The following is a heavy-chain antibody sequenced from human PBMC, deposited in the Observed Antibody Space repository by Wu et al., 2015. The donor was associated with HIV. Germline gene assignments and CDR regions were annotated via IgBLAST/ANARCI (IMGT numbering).Heavy chain of an antibody. V-gene: IGHV1-69*12. D-gene: IGHD1-1*01. CDR3: ARGRTTGTTVSLDAFDI. J-gene: IGHJ3*02. CDR1: GDTFDNYG. Sequence: QVQLVQSGADVKKPGSSVKVSCKASGDTFDNYGVAWVRQAPGQGLEWMGDIIPAFGTTNYAQRFQGRVTLTADESTNTAYMALSGLRSEDTAVYYCARGRTTGTTVSLDAFDIWGQGTMVTVSS. CDR2: IIPAFGTT.